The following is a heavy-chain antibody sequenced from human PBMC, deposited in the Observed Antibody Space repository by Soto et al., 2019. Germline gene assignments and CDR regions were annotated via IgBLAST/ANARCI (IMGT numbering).Heavy chain of an antibody. V-gene: IGHV5-10-1*01. CDR2: IDPSDSQT. D-gene: IGHD3-22*01. CDR3: ARQIYDSDTGPNFQYYFDS. CDR1: GQRIVCYW. J-gene: IGHJ4*02. Sequence: PGASLKIACKGSGQRIVCYWITWVRHTPGKGLEWMGRIDPSDSQTYYSPSFRGHVTISVTKSITTVFLQWSSLRASDTAMYYCARQIYDSDTGPNFQYYFDSWGQGTPVTVA.